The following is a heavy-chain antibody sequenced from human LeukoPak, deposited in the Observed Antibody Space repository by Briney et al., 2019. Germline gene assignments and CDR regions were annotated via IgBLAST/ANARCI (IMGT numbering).Heavy chain of an antibody. Sequence: PSETLSLTCTVSGGSINSYYWSWFRQSPGKGLEWIGFIYFDGSTVYSPSLKSRVTMSVNTSKNQFSLKLSSLTAADTAVYYCARDAGGYEDYWGQGTLVTVSS. V-gene: IGHV4-59*12. CDR1: GGSINSYY. CDR3: ARDAGGYEDY. CDR2: IYFDGST. J-gene: IGHJ4*02. D-gene: IGHD5-12*01.